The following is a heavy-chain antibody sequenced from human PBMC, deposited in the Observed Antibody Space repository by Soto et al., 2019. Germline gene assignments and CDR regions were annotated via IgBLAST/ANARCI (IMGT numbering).Heavy chain of an antibody. CDR1: GGSISSYY. J-gene: IGHJ3*02. CDR2: IYYSGST. CDR3: AILGLGYCSGGSCSYDAFDI. Sequence: SETLSLTCTVSGGSISSYYWSWIRQPPGKGLEWIGYIYYSGSTNYNPSLKSRVTISVDTSKNQFSLKLSSVTAADTAVYYCAILGLGYCSGGSCSYDAFDIWGQGTMVTVSS. V-gene: IGHV4-59*08. D-gene: IGHD2-15*01.